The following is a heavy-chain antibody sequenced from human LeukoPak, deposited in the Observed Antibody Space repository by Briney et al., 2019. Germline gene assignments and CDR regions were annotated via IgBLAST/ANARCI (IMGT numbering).Heavy chain of an antibody. J-gene: IGHJ4*02. Sequence: SETLCLTCAGSGYSISGDYYWGWSRQPPEQGLGGIGSICHSGSTYYNPSLKSRVTISVDTSKNQFSLKLSSVTAADTAVYYCAREDCSGGSCYGGIDYWGQGTLVTVSS. CDR2: ICHSGST. CDR3: AREDCSGGSCYGGIDY. V-gene: IGHV4-38-2*02. CDR1: GYSISGDYY. D-gene: IGHD2-15*01.